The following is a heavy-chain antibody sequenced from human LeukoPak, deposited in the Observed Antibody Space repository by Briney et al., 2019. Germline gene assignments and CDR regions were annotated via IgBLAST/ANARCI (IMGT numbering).Heavy chain of an antibody. J-gene: IGHJ4*02. V-gene: IGHV3-73*01. CDR3: TGYYYGSGSSFDY. D-gene: IGHD3-10*01. Sequence: GGSLRLSCAASGFTFSGSAMHWVRPASGKGLEWVGRIRSKANSYATAYAASVKGRFTISRDASKNTAYLQMNSLKTEDTAVYYCTGYYYGSGSSFDYWGQGTLVTVSS. CDR1: GFTFSGSA. CDR2: IRSKANSYAT.